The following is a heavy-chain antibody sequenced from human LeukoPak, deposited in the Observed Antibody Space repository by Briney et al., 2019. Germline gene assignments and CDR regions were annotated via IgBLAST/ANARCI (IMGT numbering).Heavy chain of an antibody. CDR3: ARDAGSGSYSVVIYYYYMAV. V-gene: IGHV1-18*01. D-gene: IGHD3-10*01. Sequence: ASVKVSCKASGYAFTSYGISWVRQAPGQGLEWMGWISAYNGNTNYAQKLQGRVTMTTDTSTNTAYMELRSLRSDDTAVYYCARDAGSGSYSVVIYYYYMAVWGKGTTVTVSS. CDR1: GYAFTSYG. J-gene: IGHJ6*03. CDR2: ISAYNGNT.